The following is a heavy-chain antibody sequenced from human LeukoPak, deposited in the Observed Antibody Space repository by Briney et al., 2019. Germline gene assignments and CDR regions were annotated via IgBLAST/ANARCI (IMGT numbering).Heavy chain of an antibody. V-gene: IGHV3-21*01. D-gene: IGHD5-18*01. CDR3: AGDLGYPNWFDR. CDR1: GFTFCSYS. Sequence: GGAPRLSCAASGFTFCSYSMNWVRQAPGKGLEGVSSISSSSSYIYYADSVKGRFTISRDNAKNSLYLQMNSLRAEDTAVYYCAGDLGYPNWFDRWGQGTLVTVSS. CDR2: ISSSSSYI. J-gene: IGHJ5*02.